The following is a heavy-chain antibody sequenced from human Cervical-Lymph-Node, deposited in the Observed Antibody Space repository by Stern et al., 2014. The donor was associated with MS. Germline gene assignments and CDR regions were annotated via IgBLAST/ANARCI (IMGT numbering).Heavy chain of an antibody. CDR3: ARDNRIAVAGTYYYYGMDV. CDR2: INPNSGGT. D-gene: IGHD6-19*01. Sequence: VHLVESGAEVKKPGASVKVSCKASGYTFTGYYMHWVRQAPGQGLERMGGINPNSGGTNYAQKVKGRVIMTRDTAISTAYMELSRVRSDDTAVYYCARDNRIAVAGTYYYYGMDVWGQGTTVTVSS. V-gene: IGHV1-2*02. J-gene: IGHJ6*02. CDR1: GYTFTGYY.